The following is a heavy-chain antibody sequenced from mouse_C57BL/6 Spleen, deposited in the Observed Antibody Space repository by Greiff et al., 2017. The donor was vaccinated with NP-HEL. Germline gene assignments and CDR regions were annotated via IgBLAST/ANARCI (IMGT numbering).Heavy chain of an antibody. CDR1: GFTFSSYG. J-gene: IGHJ4*01. Sequence: EVNVVESGGDLVKPGGSLKLSCAASGFTFSSYGMSWVRQTPDKRLEWVATISSGGSYTYYPDSVKGRFTISRDNAKNTLYLQMSSLKSEDTAMYYCARHDGNYGYAMDYWGQGTSVTVSS. D-gene: IGHD2-1*01. V-gene: IGHV5-6*01. CDR2: ISSGGSYT. CDR3: ARHDGNYGYAMDY.